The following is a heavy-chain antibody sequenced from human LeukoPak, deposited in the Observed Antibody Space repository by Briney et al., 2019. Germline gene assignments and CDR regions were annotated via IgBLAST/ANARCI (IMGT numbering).Heavy chain of an antibody. V-gene: IGHV1-2*02. CDR3: ATTVTTSLEAFDI. D-gene: IGHD4-17*01. Sequence: ASVKVSCKASGYTFTCYYMHWVRQAPGQGLEWMGWINPNSGGTNYAQKFQGRVTMTRDTSISTAYMELSRLRSDDTAVYYCATTVTTSLEAFDIWGQGTMVTVSS. CDR2: INPNSGGT. J-gene: IGHJ3*02. CDR1: GYTFTCYY.